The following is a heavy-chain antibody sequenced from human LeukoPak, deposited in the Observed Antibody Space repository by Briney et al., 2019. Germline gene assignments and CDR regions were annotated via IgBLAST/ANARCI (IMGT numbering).Heavy chain of an antibody. CDR2: ISSSSRTI. D-gene: IGHD2-21*01. Sequence: GGSLRLSCATSGFIFSSYSMNWVRQAPGKGLEWVSYISSSSRTIYYADSAKGRFTISRDNAKNTLHLQMNNVRAEDTALYYCMKLPTMIIVIDTDFEYWGQGAQVTVSS. J-gene: IGHJ4*02. V-gene: IGHV3-48*01. CDR1: GFIFSSYS. CDR3: MKLPTMIIVIDTDFEY.